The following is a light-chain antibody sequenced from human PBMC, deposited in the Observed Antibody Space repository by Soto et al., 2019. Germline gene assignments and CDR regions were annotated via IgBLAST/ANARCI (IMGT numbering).Light chain of an antibody. V-gene: IGLV3-1*01. CDR3: QAWDSSTYV. Sequence: SYELTQPSSVSVSPGQTASITCSGEKLGDKYACWYQQKPGQSPVLVIYQDNKRPSGIPERFSGSNSGNTATLTISGTQTMDEADYYRQAWDSSTYVFGTGTKLTVL. CDR1: KLGDKY. CDR2: QDN. J-gene: IGLJ1*01.